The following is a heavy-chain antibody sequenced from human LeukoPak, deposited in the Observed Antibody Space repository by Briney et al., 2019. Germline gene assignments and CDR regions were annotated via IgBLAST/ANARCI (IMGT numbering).Heavy chain of an antibody. D-gene: IGHD3-3*01. CDR3: ARGLLNYDFWSGFDP. J-gene: IGHJ5*02. CDR1: GGSISSYY. CDR2: IYYSGST. V-gene: IGHV4-59*01. Sequence: SETLSLTCTVSGGSISSYYWSWIRQPPGKGLEGIGYIYYSGSTNYNPSLTSRGTISVDTSKNQFSLKLSSVTAADTAVYYCARGLLNYDFWSGFDPWGQGTLVTVSS.